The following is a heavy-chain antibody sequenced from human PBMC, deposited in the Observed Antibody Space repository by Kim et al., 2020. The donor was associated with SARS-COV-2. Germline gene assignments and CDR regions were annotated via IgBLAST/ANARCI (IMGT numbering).Heavy chain of an antibody. Sequence: SETLSLTCAVYGGSFSGYYWSWIRQPPGKGLEWIGEINHSGSTNYNPSLKSRVTISVDTSKNQFSLKLSSVTAADTAVYYCARGGIPYYDYVWGSYRQSYFDYWGQGTLVTVSS. V-gene: IGHV4-34*01. D-gene: IGHD3-16*02. CDR1: GGSFSGYY. CDR2: INHSGST. CDR3: ARGGIPYYDYVWGSYRQSYFDY. J-gene: IGHJ4*02.